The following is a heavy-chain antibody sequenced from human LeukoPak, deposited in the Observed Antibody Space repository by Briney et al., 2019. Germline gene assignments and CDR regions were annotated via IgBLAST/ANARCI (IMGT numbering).Heavy chain of an antibody. CDR1: GYTFTSYG. V-gene: IGHV1-18*01. CDR3: ARADSSGTPNLS. Sequence: ASVKVSCKASGYTFTSYGISWVRQAPGQGLEWMGWISAYNGNTNYAPKLQGRVTMTTDTTTSTAYMELRSLRSDDTAVYYCARADSSGTPNLSWGQGTLVTVSS. D-gene: IGHD3-22*01. J-gene: IGHJ4*02. CDR2: ISAYNGNT.